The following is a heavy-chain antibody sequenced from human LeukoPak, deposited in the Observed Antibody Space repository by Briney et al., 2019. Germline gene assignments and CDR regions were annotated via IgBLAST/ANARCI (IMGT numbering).Heavy chain of an antibody. J-gene: IGHJ6*02. CDR1: GFTFDDYA. CDR3: AKSRAGTLDV. D-gene: IGHD6-19*01. Sequence: SLRLSCAASGFTFDDYAMHWVRQAPGKGLEWVSGISWNSGSIGCADSVKGQFTISRDNAKNSLYLQMNSLRAEDTALYYCAKSRAGTLDVWGQGTMVTVSS. V-gene: IGHV3-9*01. CDR2: ISWNSGSI.